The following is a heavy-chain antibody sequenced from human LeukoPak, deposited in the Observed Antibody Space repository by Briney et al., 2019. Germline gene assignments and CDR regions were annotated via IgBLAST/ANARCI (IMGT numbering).Heavy chain of an antibody. V-gene: IGHV3-30*03. Sequence: GASLRLSCAASGATFSSYGMHWVRQAPGKGLEWVALISSDGNDKLYGDSVKGRFTISRDDSKSTLYLQMNSLRSEDTAVYYCARDPQYSGYDRHYGFDPWGEGTLVTVSS. D-gene: IGHD5-12*01. CDR3: ARDPQYSGYDRHYGFDP. J-gene: IGHJ5*02. CDR1: GATFSSYG. CDR2: ISSDGNDK.